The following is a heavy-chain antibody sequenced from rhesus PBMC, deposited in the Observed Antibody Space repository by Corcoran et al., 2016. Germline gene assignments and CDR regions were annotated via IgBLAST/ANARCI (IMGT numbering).Heavy chain of an antibody. V-gene: IGHV4-99*01. CDR2: ISGSSGST. CDR3: ARLSWNNPFDY. J-gene: IGHJ4*01. CDR1: GYSIRSGYY. Sequence: QVQLQESGPGLVKPSEPLSLTCAVSGYSIRSGYYWGWIRQPPGKGLEYIGYISGSSGSTYYNPSLKSRVTISKDTAKNQFSLKLSSVTAADTAVYYCARLSWNNPFDYWGQGVLVTVSS. D-gene: IGHD1-20*01.